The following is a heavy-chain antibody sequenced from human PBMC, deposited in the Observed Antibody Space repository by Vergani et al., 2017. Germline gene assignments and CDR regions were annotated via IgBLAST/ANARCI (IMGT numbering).Heavy chain of an antibody. CDR3: ARDLEIVATMGY. CDR2: INPNSGGT. Sequence: QVQLVQSGAEVKKPGASVKVSCKASGYTFTGYYMHWVRQAPGQGLEWMGWINPNSGGTNYAQKFQGRVTMTRDTSISTAYMALRRLRADDTAVYYGARDLEIVATMGYWGQGTLVTVSS. V-gene: IGHV1-2*02. J-gene: IGHJ4*02. CDR1: GYTFTGYY. D-gene: IGHD5-12*01.